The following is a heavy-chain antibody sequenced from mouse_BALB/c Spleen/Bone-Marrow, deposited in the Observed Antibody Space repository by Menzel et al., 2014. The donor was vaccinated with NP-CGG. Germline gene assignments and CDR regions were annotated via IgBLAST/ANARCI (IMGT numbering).Heavy chain of an antibody. V-gene: IGHV1-9*01. D-gene: IGHD2-4*01. CDR3: ARVGSTMITTAFAY. J-gene: IGHJ3*01. CDR2: ILPGSGST. CDR1: GYTFSRNW. Sequence: QVQLKESGAELMKPGASVKISCKATGYTFSRNWIEWVKQRPGHGLEWIGEILPGSGSTNYNEKFKGKATFTADTSSNTANMQLSSLTSEDSGVYYCARVGSTMITTAFAYWGQGTLVTVSA.